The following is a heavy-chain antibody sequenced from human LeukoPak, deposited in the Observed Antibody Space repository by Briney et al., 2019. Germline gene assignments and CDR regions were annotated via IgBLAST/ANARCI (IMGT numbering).Heavy chain of an antibody. V-gene: IGHV3-30*04. D-gene: IGHD4-17*01. CDR2: ISYDGSNK. Sequence: GRSLRLSCAASGFTFSSYAMHWVRQAPGKGLEWVAVISYDGSNKYYADSVKGRFTISRDNSKNTLYLQMNSLRAEDTAVYYCAKLRTTVTYYFDYWGQGTLVTVSS. CDR1: GFTFSSYA. J-gene: IGHJ4*02. CDR3: AKLRTTVTYYFDY.